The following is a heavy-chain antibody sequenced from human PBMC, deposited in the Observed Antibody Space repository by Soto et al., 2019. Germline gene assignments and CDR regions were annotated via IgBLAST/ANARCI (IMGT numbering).Heavy chain of an antibody. Sequence: QITLKESGPTLVKPTQTLTLTCTFSGFSLSAHGVGVCWIRQPPGKALEWLALIYWDDDKRYSPSLKSRLTITKDTSKNQMVLTMTNMVPVDTATYFCAHSDDGDYFDYWGQGTLVTVSS. V-gene: IGHV2-5*02. CDR3: AHSDDGDYFDY. J-gene: IGHJ4*02. CDR1: GFSLSAHGVG. D-gene: IGHD4-17*01. CDR2: IYWDDDK.